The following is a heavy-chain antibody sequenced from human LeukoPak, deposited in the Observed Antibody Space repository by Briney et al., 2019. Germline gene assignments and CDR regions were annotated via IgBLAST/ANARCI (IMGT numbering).Heavy chain of an antibody. CDR1: GFNFRTYG. CDR3: TRGVGGNSYYFDY. Sequence: GGSLRLSCVASGFNFRTYGMHWVRQAPGKGPEWVAVIWYDGSKKYYADSVKGRFTISRDNSKSTLYLEMSSLRAEDTAVFYCTRGVGGNSYYFDYWGQGTLVTVSS. CDR2: IWYDGSKK. D-gene: IGHD1-26*01. V-gene: IGHV3-33*01. J-gene: IGHJ4*02.